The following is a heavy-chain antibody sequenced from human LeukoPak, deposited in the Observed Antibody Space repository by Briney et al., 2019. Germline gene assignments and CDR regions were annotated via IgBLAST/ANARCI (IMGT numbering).Heavy chain of an antibody. CDR2: IYYRSKWYS. CDR1: GDSVSGNRAT. Sequence: SQTLSLTCAISGDSVSGNRATWNWLRQSPSRGLEWLGRIYYRSKWYSDYAVSVKGRITINPDTSKNQFSLLLNSVTPEDTAVYFCGRAEHDWGSDYWGQGTLVAVSS. D-gene: IGHD3-9*01. CDR3: GRAEHDWGSDY. J-gene: IGHJ4*02. V-gene: IGHV6-1*01.